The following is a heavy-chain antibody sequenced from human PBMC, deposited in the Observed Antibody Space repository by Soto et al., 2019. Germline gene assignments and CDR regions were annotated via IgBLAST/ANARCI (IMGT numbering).Heavy chain of an antibody. V-gene: IGHV3-11*06. CDR3: ARAAKQQLVIYYFDY. CDR2: ISSSSSYT. CDR1: GFTFSDYY. D-gene: IGHD6-13*01. J-gene: IGHJ4*02. Sequence: QVQLVESGGGLVKPGGSLRLSCAASGFTFSDYYMSWIRQAPGKGLEWVSYISSSSSYTNYADSVKGRFTISRDNAKNSLYLQMNSLRAEDTAVYYCARAAKQQLVIYYFDYWGQGTLVTVSS.